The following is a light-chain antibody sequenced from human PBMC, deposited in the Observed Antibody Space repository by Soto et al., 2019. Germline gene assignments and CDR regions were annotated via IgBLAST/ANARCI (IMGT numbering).Light chain of an antibody. V-gene: IGLV1-40*01. J-gene: IGLJ3*02. CDR3: QSYDSSLSVWV. Sequence: QSVLTQPPSVSGAPGQRVTISRTGSSSNIGAGYDVHWYQQLPGTAPKLLIYGNSNRPSGVPDRFSGSKSGTSASLAITGLQAEDEADYYCQSYDSSLSVWVFGGGTKVTVL. CDR2: GNS. CDR1: SSNIGAGYD.